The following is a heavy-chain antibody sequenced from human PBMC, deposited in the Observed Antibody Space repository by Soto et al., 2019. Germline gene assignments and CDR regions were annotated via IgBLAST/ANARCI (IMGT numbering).Heavy chain of an antibody. D-gene: IGHD3-9*01. J-gene: IGHJ4*02. CDR2: IYYSGST. CDR3: ARTFLDILTGYYIYNDY. CDR1: GGSISSGGYY. Sequence: SETLSLTCTVSGGSISSGGYYWSWIRQHPGKGLEWIGYIYYSGSTYYNPSLKSRVTISVDTSKNQFSLKLSSVTAADTAVYYCARTFLDILTGYYIYNDYWGQGTLVTVSS. V-gene: IGHV4-31*03.